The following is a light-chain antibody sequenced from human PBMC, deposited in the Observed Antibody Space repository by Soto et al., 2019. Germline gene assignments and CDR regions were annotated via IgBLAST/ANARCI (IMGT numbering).Light chain of an antibody. CDR3: YSSAGGISV. V-gene: IGLV2-23*02. J-gene: IGLJ1*01. CDR1: SSDVGTYNL. Sequence: QSALTQPASASGSPGQSITISCTGTSSDVGTYNLVSWYQQHPGNVPKLIIFDVTKRPSGVSNRFSGSKSGNTASLTISGLQAEDEATYYCYSSAGGISVFGTGTKVTV. CDR2: DVT.